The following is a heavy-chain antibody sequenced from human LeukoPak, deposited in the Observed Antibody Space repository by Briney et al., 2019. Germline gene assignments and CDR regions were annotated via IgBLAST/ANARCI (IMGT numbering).Heavy chain of an antibody. CDR1: GGSISSYY. D-gene: IGHD6-19*01. Sequence: PSETLSLTCTVSGGSISSYYWSWIRQPPGKGLEWIGYIYYSGSTNYNPPLKSRVTISVDTSKNQFSLKLSSVTAADTAVYYCARDTSIAVAGKGPEGFDPWGQGTLVTVSS. V-gene: IGHV4-59*01. CDR3: ARDTSIAVAGKGPEGFDP. J-gene: IGHJ5*02. CDR2: IYYSGST.